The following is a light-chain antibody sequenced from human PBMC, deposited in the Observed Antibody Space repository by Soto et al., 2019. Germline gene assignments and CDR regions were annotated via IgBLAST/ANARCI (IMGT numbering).Light chain of an antibody. Sequence: QSVLTQPPSVSGAPGQRDTLSCTGNTSNLGAGYDVHWYQQLPGAAPKLVIFGNRNRPSGVPERFFGSKSGTSASLAITGLQAEDEADYYCQAYDYSLTASVFGGGTKLTVL. V-gene: IGLV1-40*01. J-gene: IGLJ3*02. CDR2: GNR. CDR1: TSNLGAGYD. CDR3: QAYDYSLTASV.